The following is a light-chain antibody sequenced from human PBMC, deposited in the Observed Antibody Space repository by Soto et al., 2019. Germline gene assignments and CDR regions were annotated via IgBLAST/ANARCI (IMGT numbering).Light chain of an antibody. CDR2: EVS. V-gene: IGLV2-14*01. CDR1: SSDVGGYNY. Sequence: QSALTQPASVSGSPGQSITISCTGTSSDVGGYNYVSWYQQHPGKAPKLMIHEVSNRPSGVSTRFSGSKSGNTASLTISGLQAEDEADYYCSSYTSSVSVVFGAGTKVTVL. CDR3: SSYTSSVSVV. J-gene: IGLJ2*01.